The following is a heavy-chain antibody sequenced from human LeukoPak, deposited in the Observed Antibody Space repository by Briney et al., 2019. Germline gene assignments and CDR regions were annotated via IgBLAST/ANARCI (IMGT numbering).Heavy chain of an antibody. Sequence: ASVKVSCKVSGYTLTELSMHWVRQAPGKGLEWMGGFDPEDGETIYAQKFQGRVTMTEDTSTDTAYMELSSLRSEDTAVYYCATILTTYCSSTSCYTVDYWGQGTLVTVSS. CDR1: GYTLTELS. CDR3: ATILTTYCSSTSCYTVDY. D-gene: IGHD2-2*02. V-gene: IGHV1-24*01. CDR2: FDPEDGET. J-gene: IGHJ4*02.